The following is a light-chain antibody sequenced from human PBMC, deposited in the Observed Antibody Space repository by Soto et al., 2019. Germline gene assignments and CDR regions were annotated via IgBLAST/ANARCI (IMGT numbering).Light chain of an antibody. CDR2: SNN. Sequence: QSVLTRPPSSSGTPGQRVTISCSGSSSNIGSNTVNWYQQLPGTAPKLVIYSNNQRPSGVPDRFSGSKSGTSASLAISGLQSEDEADYYCAAWDDSLNGPVFGGGTKLTVL. CDR3: AAWDDSLNGPV. J-gene: IGLJ3*02. CDR1: SSNIGSNT. V-gene: IGLV1-44*01.